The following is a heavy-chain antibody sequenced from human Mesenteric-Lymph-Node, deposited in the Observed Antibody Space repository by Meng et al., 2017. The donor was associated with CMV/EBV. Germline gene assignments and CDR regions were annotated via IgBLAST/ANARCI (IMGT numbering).Heavy chain of an antibody. CDR1: GFTVSSHY. CDR3: ATATPSSGSTTNYYYYGMDV. Sequence: GESLKISCAASGFTVSSHYMSWVRQAPGKGLEWVSVIYSGGSTYYADSVKGRFTISRDNSKNTLYLQMNSLRAEDTAVYYCATATPSSGSTTNYYYYGMDVWGQGTTVTVSS. D-gene: IGHD3-10*01. V-gene: IGHV3-53*01. J-gene: IGHJ6*02. CDR2: IYSGGST.